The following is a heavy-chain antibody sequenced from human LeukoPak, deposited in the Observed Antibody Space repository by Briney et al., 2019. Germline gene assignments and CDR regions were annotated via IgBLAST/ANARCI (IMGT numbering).Heavy chain of an antibody. CDR1: GFPFISYE. J-gene: IGHJ4*02. CDR2: IDSSSGTI. CDR3: ARDATVGVPGTLYFDH. Sequence: GGSLRLSCAASGFPFISYEMNWVRQAPGKGLEWVSYIDSSSGTIHYADSVKGRFTISRDNAKNSLYLQMNSLRAEDTAVYYCARDATVGVPGTLYFDHWGQGTLVTVSS. D-gene: IGHD6-19*01. V-gene: IGHV3-48*03.